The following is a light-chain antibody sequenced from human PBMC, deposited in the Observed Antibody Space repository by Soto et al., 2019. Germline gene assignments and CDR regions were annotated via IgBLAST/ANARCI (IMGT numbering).Light chain of an antibody. CDR1: QSVSNAY. V-gene: IGKV3-20*01. J-gene: IGKJ5*01. Sequence: EIVLTQSPGTLSLSPGERATLSCRASQSVSNAYLSWYQQKPGQAPRLLISGTSSRATGSPDRFSGSGAGTEFTLTISRLEPEDFAVYYCQQYGSSPPITFGQGTRLEIK. CDR2: GTS. CDR3: QQYGSSPPIT.